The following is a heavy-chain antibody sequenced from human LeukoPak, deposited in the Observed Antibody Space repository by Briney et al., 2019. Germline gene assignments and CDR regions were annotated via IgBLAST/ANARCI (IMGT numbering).Heavy chain of an antibody. V-gene: IGHV4-4*02. D-gene: IGHD5-24*01. CDR3: ARTPGRWLHNWFDP. CDR2: IYHSEST. Sequence: SETLSLTCAVSGGSISSSNWWSWVRQPPGKGLEWIGEIYHSESTNYNPSLKSRVTISVDTSKNQFSLKLSSVTAADTAVYYCARTPGRWLHNWFDPWGQGTLVTVSS. CDR1: GGSISSSNW. J-gene: IGHJ5*02.